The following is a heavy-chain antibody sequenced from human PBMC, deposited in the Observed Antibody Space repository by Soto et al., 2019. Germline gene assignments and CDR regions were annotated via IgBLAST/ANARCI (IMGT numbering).Heavy chain of an antibody. D-gene: IGHD4-17*01. CDR3: ARIVKSTVTTFDY. CDR2: IYYSGST. V-gene: IGHV4-59*01. Sequence: WLRKPPGKGLEWIGYIYYSGSTNYNPSLKSRVTISVDTSKNQFSLKLSSVTAADTAVYYCARIVKSTVTTFDYWGQGTLVSVSS. J-gene: IGHJ4*02.